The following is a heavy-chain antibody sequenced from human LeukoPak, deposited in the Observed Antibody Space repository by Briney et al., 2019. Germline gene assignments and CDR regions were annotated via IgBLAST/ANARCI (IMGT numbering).Heavy chain of an antibody. D-gene: IGHD3-3*01. CDR3: ARANDFWSGYSNMDV. CDR1: GGTFSSYA. J-gene: IGHJ6*03. CDR2: IIPIFGTA. V-gene: IGHV1-69*05. Sequence: GASVKVSCKASGGTFSSYAISWVRQAPGQGLEWMGRIIPIFGTANYARKFQGRVTITTDESTSTAYMELSSLRSEDTAVYYCARANDFWSGYSNMDVWGKGTTVTVSS.